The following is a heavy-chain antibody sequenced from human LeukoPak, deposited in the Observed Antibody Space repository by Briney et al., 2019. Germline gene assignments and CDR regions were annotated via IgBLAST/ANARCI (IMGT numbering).Heavy chain of an antibody. V-gene: IGHV4-59*01. CDR3: ARARNDYVWGSYPDAFDI. J-gene: IGHJ3*02. Sequence: PSETLSLTCTVSGGSISSYYWSWIRQPPGKGLGWIGYIYYSGSTNYNPSLKSRVTISVDTSKNQFSLKLSSVTAADTAVYYCARARNDYVWGSYPDAFDIWGQGTMVTVSS. CDR2: IYYSGST. D-gene: IGHD3-16*02. CDR1: GGSISSYY.